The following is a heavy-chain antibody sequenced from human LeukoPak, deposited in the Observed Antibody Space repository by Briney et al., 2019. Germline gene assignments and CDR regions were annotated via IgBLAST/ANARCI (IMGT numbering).Heavy chain of an antibody. CDR1: GGSFSGYY. V-gene: IGHV4-34*01. D-gene: IGHD3-3*01. CDR3: ARASRGYLAY. J-gene: IGHJ4*02. CDR2: INHSGST. Sequence: SETLSLTCAVYGGSFSGYYWSWIRQPPGKGLEWIGEINHSGSTNYNPSLKSRVTISVDTFKNQFSLKLSSVTAADTAVYYCARASRGYLAYWGQGTLVTVSS.